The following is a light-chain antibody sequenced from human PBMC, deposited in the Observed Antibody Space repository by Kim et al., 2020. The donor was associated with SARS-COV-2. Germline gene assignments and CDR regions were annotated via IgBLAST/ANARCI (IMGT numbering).Light chain of an antibody. CDR1: KLGDKY. Sequence: VSPGQAASISCSGDKLGDKYACWYQQKPGQSPVLVIYQDSKRPSGIPERFSGSNSGNTATLTISGTQAMDEADYYCQAWDSSTAVFGGGTQLTVL. CDR2: QDS. CDR3: QAWDSSTAV. J-gene: IGLJ2*01. V-gene: IGLV3-1*01.